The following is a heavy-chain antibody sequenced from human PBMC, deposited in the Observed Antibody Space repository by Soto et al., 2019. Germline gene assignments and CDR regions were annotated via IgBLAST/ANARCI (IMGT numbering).Heavy chain of an antibody. CDR1: GYSFAGYW. V-gene: IGHV5-10-1*01. CDR3: ARQIYDSDNGPNFQYYFDS. D-gene: IGHD3-22*01. J-gene: IGHJ4*02. CDR2: IDPSDSQT. Sequence: PGESLKTSCKGSGYSFAGYWITWVRQKPGKGLEWMGRIDPSDSQTYYSPSFRGHVTISATKSITTVFLQWSSLRASDTAMYYCARQIYDSDNGPNFQYYFDSWGQGTPVTVSS.